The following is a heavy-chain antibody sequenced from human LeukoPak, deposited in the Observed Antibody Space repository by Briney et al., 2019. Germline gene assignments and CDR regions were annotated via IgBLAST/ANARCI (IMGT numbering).Heavy chain of an antibody. Sequence: PGGSLRLSCAASGFTFSSYWMNWVRQAPGKGLVWVSRIDSGVSSTIYADSVRGRFIISRDNAKNTLYLQMNSLRVEDTAVYYCTRGRYYFDIWGQGTLVIVSS. V-gene: IGHV3-74*01. D-gene: IGHD4-17*01. J-gene: IGHJ4*02. CDR2: IDSGVSST. CDR1: GFTFSSYW. CDR3: TRGRYYFDI.